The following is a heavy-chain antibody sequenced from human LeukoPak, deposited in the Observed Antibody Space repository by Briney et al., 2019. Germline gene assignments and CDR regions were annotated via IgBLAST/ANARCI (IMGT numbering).Heavy chain of an antibody. CDR1: GFTFSGSA. CDR2: IRSKANSYAT. V-gene: IGHV3-73*01. CDR3: TKGYCSGGSCRGVQFDY. Sequence: GGSLRLSCAASGFTFSGSAMHWVRQASGKGLEWVGRIRSKANSYATAYAASVKGRFTISRDDSKNTAYLQMNSLKTEDTAVYNCTKGYCSGGSCRGVQFDYWGQGTLVTVSS. J-gene: IGHJ4*02. D-gene: IGHD2-15*01.